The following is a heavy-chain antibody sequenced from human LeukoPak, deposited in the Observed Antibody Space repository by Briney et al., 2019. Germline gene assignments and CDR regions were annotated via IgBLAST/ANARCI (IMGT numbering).Heavy chain of an antibody. J-gene: IGHJ4*02. CDR3: ARDPYDSSAYYGGFFDY. CDR2: ISSGGSTI. CDR1: GFTFSTYS. Sequence: PGGSLRLSCAASGFTFSTYSMNWVRQAPGKGLDWVSYISSGGSTINYADSVKGRFTISRDNAKNSLYLQMNSLRAEDTAVYYCARDPYDSSAYYGGFFDYWGQGTLVTVSS. D-gene: IGHD3-22*01. V-gene: IGHV3-48*04.